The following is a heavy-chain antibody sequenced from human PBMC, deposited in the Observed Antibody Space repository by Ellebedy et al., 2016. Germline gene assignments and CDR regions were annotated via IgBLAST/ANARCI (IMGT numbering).Heavy chain of an antibody. D-gene: IGHD1-26*01. J-gene: IGHJ4*02. CDR3: ARKSSGSYGLYDY. Sequence: ASVKVSCKASGGTFSSYAISWVRQAPGQGLEWMGWLHPNNGNAGYAQKLQGRVTLTRDTSINTAYLELSSLTSEDTAVYYCARKSSGSYGLYDYWGQGTLVSVSS. CDR2: LHPNNGNA. CDR1: GGTFSSYA. V-gene: IGHV1-8*02.